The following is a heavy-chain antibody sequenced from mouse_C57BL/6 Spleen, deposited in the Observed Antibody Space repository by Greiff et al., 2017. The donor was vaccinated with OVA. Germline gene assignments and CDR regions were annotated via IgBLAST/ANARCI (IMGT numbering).Heavy chain of an antibody. D-gene: IGHD1-1*01. CDR1: GYTFTSYW. CDR2: IDPSDSYT. CDR3: ARAGDYGGSPWFAY. J-gene: IGHJ3*01. Sequence: VQLQQPGAELVKPGASVKLSCKASGYTFTSYWMQWVKQRPGQGLEWIGEIDPSDSYTNYNQKFKGKATLTVDTSSSTAYMQLSSLTSEDSAVYYCARAGDYGGSPWFAYWGQGTLVTVSA. V-gene: IGHV1-50*01.